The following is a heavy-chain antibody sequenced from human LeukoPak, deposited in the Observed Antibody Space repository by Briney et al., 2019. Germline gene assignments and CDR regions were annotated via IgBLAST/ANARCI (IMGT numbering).Heavy chain of an antibody. J-gene: IGHJ4*02. V-gene: IGHV3-30*02. Sequence: GGSLRLSCAASGFTFSNYGMHWVRQAPGKGLEWVAFIRFDGTNKYYADSVKGRFTISRDNAKNALYLQMNSVAAEDTAVYFCAGVGIAVPGIDYWGQGTLVTVSS. CDR2: IRFDGTNK. CDR3: AGVGIAVPGIDY. CDR1: GFTFSNYG. D-gene: IGHD6-19*01.